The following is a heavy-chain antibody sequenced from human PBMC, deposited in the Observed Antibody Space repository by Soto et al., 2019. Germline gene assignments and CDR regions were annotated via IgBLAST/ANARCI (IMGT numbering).Heavy chain of an antibody. CDR1: GGSISSGGYY. V-gene: IGHV4-31*03. CDR3: ARFPVAATSELYVY. D-gene: IGHD6-19*01. CDR2: IYYSGST. J-gene: IGHJ4*02. Sequence: PSETLSLTCTVSGGSISSGGYYWSWIRQHPGKGLEWIGYIYYSGSTYYNPSLKSRVTISVDTSKNQFSLKLSSVTAADTAVYYCARFPVAATSELYVYWGQGTLVTVAS.